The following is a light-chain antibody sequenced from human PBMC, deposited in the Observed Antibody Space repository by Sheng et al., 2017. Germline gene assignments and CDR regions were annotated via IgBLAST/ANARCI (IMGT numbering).Light chain of an antibody. V-gene: IGKV1-5*03. J-gene: IGKJ4*01. CDR3: QQYDKWPLP. CDR2: KAS. Sequence: DIQMTQSPSTLSASVGDRVTITCRASQSVSTWLAWYQQKPGKAPKLLIYKASSLESGVPSRFSGSGSGTEFTLTISSLQSEDFAVYFCQQYDKWPLPFGGGTKVEIK. CDR1: QSVSTW.